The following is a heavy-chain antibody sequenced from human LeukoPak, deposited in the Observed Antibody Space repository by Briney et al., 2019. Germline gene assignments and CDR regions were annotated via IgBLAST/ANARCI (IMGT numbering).Heavy chain of an antibody. D-gene: IGHD4-23*01. CDR2: IYTSGST. V-gene: IGHV4-4*07. CDR3: ARDFSPTVVTRDAFDI. CDR1: GGSISSYY. Sequence: PSETLSLTCTVSGGSISSYYWSWIRQPAGKGLEWIGRIYTSGSTNHNPSLKSRVTMSVDTSKNQFSLKLSSVTAADTAVYYCARDFSPTVVTRDAFDIWGQGTMVTVSS. J-gene: IGHJ3*02.